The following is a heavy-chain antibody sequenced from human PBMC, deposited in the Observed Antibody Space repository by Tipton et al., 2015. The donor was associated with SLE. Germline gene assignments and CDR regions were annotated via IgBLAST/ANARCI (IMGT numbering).Heavy chain of an antibody. D-gene: IGHD3-10*01. CDR2: IYYSGTS. V-gene: IGHV4-34*01. J-gene: IGHJ4*02. Sequence: LRLSCAVYGGSFSGHYWSWIRQPPGKGLEWLGSIYYSGTSYYNPSLKSRVTISVDTSKNQISLKLRSVTAADTAVYYCAGTPWLVRFEYWGQGTLVNVSP. CDR1: GGSFSGHY. CDR3: AGTPWLVRFEY.